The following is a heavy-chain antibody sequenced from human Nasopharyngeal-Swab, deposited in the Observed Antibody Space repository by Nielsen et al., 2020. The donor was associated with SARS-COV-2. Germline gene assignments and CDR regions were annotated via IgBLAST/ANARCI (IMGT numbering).Heavy chain of an antibody. CDR2: ISSSSSTI. CDR3: AREVLRFLEWLLPSDAFDI. Sequence: GASLQISCAASGFTFSSYSMNWVRQAPGKGLEWVSYISSSSSTIYYADSVKGRFTISRDNAKNSLYLQMNSLRAEDTAVYYCAREVLRFLEWLLPSDAFDIWGQGTMVTVSS. J-gene: IGHJ3*02. D-gene: IGHD3-3*01. V-gene: IGHV3-48*01. CDR1: GFTFSSYS.